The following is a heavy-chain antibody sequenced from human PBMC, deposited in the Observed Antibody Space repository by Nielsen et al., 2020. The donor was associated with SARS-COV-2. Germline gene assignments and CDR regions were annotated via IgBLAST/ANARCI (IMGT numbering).Heavy chain of an antibody. D-gene: IGHD3-16*01. V-gene: IGHV4-61*01. J-gene: IGHJ5*02. Sequence: SETLSLTCTVSGGSVSSSSSYWTWIRQTPWNGLEWIGYFYYSGRTDYNPSLKNRVTISIDTSQNQFSLKLTSVTAADTAVYYCARDRFAMGLDPWGQGTLVTVSS. CDR1: GGSVSSSSSY. CDR3: ARDRFAMGLDP. CDR2: FYYSGRT.